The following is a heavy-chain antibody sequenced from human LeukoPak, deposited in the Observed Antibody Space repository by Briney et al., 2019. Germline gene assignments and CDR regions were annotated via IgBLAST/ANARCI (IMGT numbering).Heavy chain of an antibody. V-gene: IGHV4-39*01. CDR1: GGSVNSSSYY. Sequence: ASETLSLTCTVSGGSVNSSSYYWGWIRQPPGKGLEWIGSIYYSGSTYYNPSLKSRLTISVDTSNNQFSLNLSSVTAADTAVYYCARGSSSWSHEFDPWGQGTLVTVSS. D-gene: IGHD6-13*01. CDR2: IYYSGST. J-gene: IGHJ5*02. CDR3: ARGSSSWSHEFDP.